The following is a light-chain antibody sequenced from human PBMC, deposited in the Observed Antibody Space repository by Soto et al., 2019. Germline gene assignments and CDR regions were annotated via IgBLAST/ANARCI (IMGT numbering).Light chain of an antibody. CDR1: QSISSW. V-gene: IGKV1-5*03. J-gene: IGKJ1*01. CDR2: KAS. CDR3: QRYCSLWT. Sequence: DIQMTQSPSTLSASVGDRVTITCRASQSISSWFAWYQQKPGKAPKLLIYKASSLESGVPSRLSGSGSGTEFTLTISSLQPDDFAMYYCQRYCSLWTFGQGTKLEVK.